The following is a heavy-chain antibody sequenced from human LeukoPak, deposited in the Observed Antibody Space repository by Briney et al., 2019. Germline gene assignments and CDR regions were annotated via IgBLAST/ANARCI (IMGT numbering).Heavy chain of an antibody. CDR1: GFTFSSYS. CDR3: AREHSGGGNYYDSSGYYRSFDY. V-gene: IGHV3-21*01. D-gene: IGHD3-22*01. Sequence: GGSLRLSCAPSGFTFSSYSMNWVRQAPGKGLEWVSYISSSRSYIYSADSVKGRFTISRDNAKNSLYLQMSSLRVEDTAVYYCAREHSGGGNYYDSSGYYRSFDYWGQGTPVTVSS. J-gene: IGHJ4*02. CDR2: ISSSRSYI.